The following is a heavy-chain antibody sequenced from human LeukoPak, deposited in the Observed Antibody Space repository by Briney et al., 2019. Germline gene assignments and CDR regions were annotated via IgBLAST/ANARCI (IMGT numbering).Heavy chain of an antibody. CDR2: ISGSGGST. CDR1: GFTFSSSW. V-gene: IGHV3-23*01. J-gene: IGHJ6*03. CDR3: AKDRAYYYYYYMDV. Sequence: RGSLRLSCAASGFTFSSSWMTWVRQAPGKGLEWVSAISGSGGSTYYADSVKGRFTISRDNSKNTLYLQMNSLRAEDTAVYYCAKDRAYYYYYYMDVWGKGTTVTVSS.